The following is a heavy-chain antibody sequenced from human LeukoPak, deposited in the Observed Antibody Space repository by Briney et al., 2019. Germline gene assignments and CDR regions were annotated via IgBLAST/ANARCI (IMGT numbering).Heavy chain of an antibody. CDR2: ISGSGGST. V-gene: IGHV3-23*01. D-gene: IGHD3-22*01. J-gene: IGHJ4*02. CDR3: AKVRLGTDYYDSSGYYGY. CDR1: GFTFSSNA. Sequence: GGSLRLSCAASGFTFSSNAMSWVRQAPGKGLEWVSAISGSGGSTYYADSVKGRFTISRDNSKNTLYLQMNSLRAEDTAVYYCAKVRLGTDYYDSSGYYGYWGQGTLVTVSS.